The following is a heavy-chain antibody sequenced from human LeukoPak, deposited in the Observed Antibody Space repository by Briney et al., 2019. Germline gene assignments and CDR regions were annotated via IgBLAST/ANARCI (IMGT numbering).Heavy chain of an antibody. Sequence: PGGSLRLSCAASGFSFTNYAMSWVRQAPGKGLQWVATVNTGGGAYYAGSVKGRFTISRDNSRNTLYLQMNSLRAEDTALYYCARDLHEYYFDYWGQGTLVTVSS. J-gene: IGHJ4*02. V-gene: IGHV3-23*01. CDR1: GFSFTNYA. CDR2: VNTGGGA. CDR3: ARDLHEYYFDY.